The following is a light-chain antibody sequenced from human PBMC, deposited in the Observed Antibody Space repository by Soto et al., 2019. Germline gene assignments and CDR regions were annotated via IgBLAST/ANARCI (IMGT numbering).Light chain of an antibody. CDR2: KAS. CDR1: QTISSW. CDR3: QQCYMGWT. J-gene: IGKJ1*01. Sequence: DIQLTQSPSSLSASVGDTVTITFRASQTISSWLAWYQQKPGKAPKLLIYKASTLESGVPSRFSGTGSGTEFTFSITSLQPEEFGTYYCQQCYMGWTFGQGTKVDIK. V-gene: IGKV1-5*03.